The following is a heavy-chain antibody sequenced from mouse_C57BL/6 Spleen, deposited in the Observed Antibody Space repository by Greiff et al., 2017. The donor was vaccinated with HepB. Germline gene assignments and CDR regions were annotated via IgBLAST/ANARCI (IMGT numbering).Heavy chain of an antibody. CDR1: GYAFSSYW. CDR3: ARRIYYDSSDFGC. D-gene: IGHD2-4*01. V-gene: IGHV1-80*01. Sequence: QVQLKQSGAELVKPGASVKISCKASGYAFSSYWMNWVKQRPGKGLEWIGQIYPGDGDTNYNGKFKGKATLTADKSSSTAYMQLSSLTSEDSAVYFCARRIYYDSSDFGCWGKGTTLTVSS. J-gene: IGHJ2*01. CDR2: IYPGDGDT.